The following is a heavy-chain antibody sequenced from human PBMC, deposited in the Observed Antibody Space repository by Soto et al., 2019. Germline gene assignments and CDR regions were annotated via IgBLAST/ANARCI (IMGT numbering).Heavy chain of an antibody. CDR2: IIPIFGTA. D-gene: IGHD3-22*01. CDR1: GGTFSSYA. CDR3: ARVFSVYYYDSSGYLGAFDI. Sequence: SVKVSCKASGGTFSSYAISWVRQAPGQGLEWMGGIIPIFGTANYAQKFQGRVTITADKSTSTAYMELSSLRSEDTAVYYCARVFSVYYYDSSGYLGAFDIWGQGTMVTVSS. J-gene: IGHJ3*02. V-gene: IGHV1-69*06.